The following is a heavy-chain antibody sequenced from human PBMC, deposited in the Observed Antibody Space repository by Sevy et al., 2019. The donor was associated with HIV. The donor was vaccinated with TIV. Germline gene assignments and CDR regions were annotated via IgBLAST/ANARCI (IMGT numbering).Heavy chain of an antibody. CDR3: ARFEYGDYVSHFEY. CDR2: IYYSGTT. D-gene: IGHD2-21*02. CDR1: GGSINSDSYY. Sequence: SETLSLTCTVSGGSINSDSYYWGWIRQPPGEGLEWIGNIYYSGTTYYNPSLKSRVTISVDTSKNQFSLKLSSVTAADTAVYYCARFEYGDYVSHFEYWGQGTLVTVSS. V-gene: IGHV4-39*01. J-gene: IGHJ4*02.